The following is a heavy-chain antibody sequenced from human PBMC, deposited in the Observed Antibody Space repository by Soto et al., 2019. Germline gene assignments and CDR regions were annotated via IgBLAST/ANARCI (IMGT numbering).Heavy chain of an antibody. CDR1: GVAIRSYF. CDR2: TYYTADT. Sequence: PSETLSLTCTVSGVAIRSYFWSWIRQPPGKGLEWIGSTYYTADTKYNPSLESRATISADPSKKQFSLRLGPVPAADSALYYCAGSKNLEFGFDYWGQGALVTVSS. CDR3: AGSKNLEFGFDY. D-gene: IGHD1-1*01. V-gene: IGHV4-59*01. J-gene: IGHJ4*02.